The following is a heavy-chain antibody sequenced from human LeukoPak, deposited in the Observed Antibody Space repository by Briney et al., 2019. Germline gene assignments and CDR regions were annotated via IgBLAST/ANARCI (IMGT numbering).Heavy chain of an antibody. CDR2: IIPIFGTA. J-gene: IGHJ6*03. CDR3: ATKAGWAPNYYYYYYMDV. CDR1: GGTFGSYA. Sequence: ASVKVSCKASGGTFGSYAISWVRQAPGQGLEWMGGIIPIFGTANYAQKFQGRVTITTDESTSTAYMELSSLRSEDTAVYYCATKAGWAPNYYYYYYMDVWGKGTTVTVSS. V-gene: IGHV1-69*05. D-gene: IGHD1-26*01.